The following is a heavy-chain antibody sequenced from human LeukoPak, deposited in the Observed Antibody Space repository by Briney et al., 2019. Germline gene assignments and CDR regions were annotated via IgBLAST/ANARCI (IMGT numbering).Heavy chain of an antibody. CDR2: ISWNSGSI. D-gene: IGHD2-2*01. CDR3: AKAPERYCSSTSCYGYYFDY. V-gene: IGHV3-9*01. J-gene: IGHJ4*02. CDR1: GFTFDDYA. Sequence: GGSLRLSCAASGFTFDDYAMHWVRQAPGEGLEWVSGISWNSGSIGYADSVKGRFTISRDNAKNPLYLQMNSLRAEDTALYYCAKAPERYCSSTSCYGYYFDYWGQGTLVTVSS.